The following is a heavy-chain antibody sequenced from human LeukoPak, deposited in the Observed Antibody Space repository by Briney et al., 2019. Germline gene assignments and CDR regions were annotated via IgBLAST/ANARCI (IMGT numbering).Heavy chain of an antibody. Sequence: GGSLRLSCAASGFTVSSNYMSWVRQAPGKGLEWGSVIYSGGSTYYADSVKGRFTISRDNSKNTLYLQMNSLRAEDTAVYYCARYEVQPTDTQNDYWGQGTLITVSS. CDR3: ARYEVQPTDTQNDY. CDR2: IYSGGST. J-gene: IGHJ4*02. D-gene: IGHD5-18*01. V-gene: IGHV3-53*01. CDR1: GFTVSSNY.